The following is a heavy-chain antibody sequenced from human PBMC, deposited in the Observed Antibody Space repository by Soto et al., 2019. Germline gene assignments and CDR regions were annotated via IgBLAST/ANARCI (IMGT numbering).Heavy chain of an antibody. CDR3: AKGSGDFWSGSDY. CDR1: ADTFTSYY. D-gene: IGHD3-3*01. Sequence: ASVKVSCKAPADTFTSYYIHWVRQAPGHGLEWMGIINPNGGSTRFAQTFQGRITMTTDTSTSTVYMELRSLRSEDTAVYYCAKGSGDFWSGSDYWGQGTLVTVSS. J-gene: IGHJ4*02. V-gene: IGHV1-46*01. CDR2: INPNGGST.